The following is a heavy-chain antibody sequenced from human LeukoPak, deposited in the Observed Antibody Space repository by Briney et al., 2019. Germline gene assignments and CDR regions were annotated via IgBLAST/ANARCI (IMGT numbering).Heavy chain of an antibody. CDR3: VRGGGADRPYGLDV. V-gene: IGHV3-74*01. D-gene: IGHD6-6*01. J-gene: IGHJ6*02. CDR2: INSDGTST. Sequence: GGSLTLSCAAFGFTFSSYWIHWVRQAPGKGPVWVSRINSDGTSTTYADPVKGRFTISRDSAKNKVYLQMNSLRAEDTAVYYCVRGGGADRPYGLDVWGQGTTVTVSS. CDR1: GFTFSSYW.